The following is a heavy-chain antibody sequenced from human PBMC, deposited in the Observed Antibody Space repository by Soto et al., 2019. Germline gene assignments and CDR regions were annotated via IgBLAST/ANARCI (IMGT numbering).Heavy chain of an antibody. CDR3: ARGDEVSGDCDC. CDR2: IYYSGTT. Sequence: ILSLTCTVSGGSINSGGYYWNWIRQPPGKGLEWIGYIYYSGTTYYNPSLKSRLTISVDTSKNQFSLKLTSVTVADTAVYYCARGDEVSGDCDCWGQGTQVTVSS. V-gene: IGHV4-31*03. J-gene: IGHJ4*02. D-gene: IGHD2-21*02. CDR1: GGSINSGGYY.